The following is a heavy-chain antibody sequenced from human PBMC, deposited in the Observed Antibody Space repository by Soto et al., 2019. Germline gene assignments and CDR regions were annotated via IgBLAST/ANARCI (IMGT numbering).Heavy chain of an antibody. CDR1: GYTFTSYG. J-gene: IGHJ4*02. Sequence: QVQLVQSGAEVKKPGASVKVSCKASGYTFTSYGISWVRQAPGQGLEWMGWISAYNGNTNYAQKLXGXVXMXXDTCTSTASMELRSLRSDDTAVYYCARDLSGNPGYWGQGTLVTVSS. CDR2: ISAYNGNT. V-gene: IGHV1-18*01. CDR3: ARDLSGNPGY. D-gene: IGHD2-15*01.